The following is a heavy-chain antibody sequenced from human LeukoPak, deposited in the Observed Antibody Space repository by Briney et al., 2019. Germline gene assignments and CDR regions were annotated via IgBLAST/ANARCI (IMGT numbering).Heavy chain of an antibody. CDR3: ARDLCSSTSCYVRWFDP. CDR2: IYYSGST. D-gene: IGHD2-2*01. V-gene: IGHV4-59*01. CDR1: GGSISSYY. Sequence: SETLSLTCTVSGGSISSYYWSWIRQPPGKGLEWIGYIYYSGSTNYNPSLKSRVTISVDTSKNQFSLELSSVTAADTAVYYCARDLCSSTSCYVRWFDPWGQGTLVTVSS. J-gene: IGHJ5*02.